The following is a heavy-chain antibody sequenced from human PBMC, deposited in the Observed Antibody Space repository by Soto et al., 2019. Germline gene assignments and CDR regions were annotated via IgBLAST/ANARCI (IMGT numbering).Heavy chain of an antibody. D-gene: IGHD2-21*01. J-gene: IGHJ6*02. Sequence: PGGSLRLSCAASGFTVSSNYMSWVRQAPGKGLEWVSVIYSGGSTYYADSVKGRFTISRDNSKNTLYLQMNSLRAEDTAVYYCARELFVGYYGMDVWGQGTTVTVSS. CDR1: GFTVSSNY. CDR3: ARELFVGYYGMDV. V-gene: IGHV3-53*01. CDR2: IYSGGST.